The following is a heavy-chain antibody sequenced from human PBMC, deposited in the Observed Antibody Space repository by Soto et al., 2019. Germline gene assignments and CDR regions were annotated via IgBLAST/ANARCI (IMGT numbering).Heavy chain of an antibody. Sequence: ASVKVSCKASGYTFTNYGFSWVRQAPGQGLEWMGWISGYNGNTKYAEKFQGRVTMTTDTSTSTGHMELRSLRSDDTAVYYCAREGPAPYYYYGMDVWGQGTAVTV. CDR1: GYTFTNYG. CDR3: AREGPAPYYYYGMDV. V-gene: IGHV1-18*01. J-gene: IGHJ6*02. CDR2: ISGYNGNT.